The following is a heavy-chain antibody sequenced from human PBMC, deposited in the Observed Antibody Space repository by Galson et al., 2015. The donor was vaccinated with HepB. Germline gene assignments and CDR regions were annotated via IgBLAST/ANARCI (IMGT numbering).Heavy chain of an antibody. CDR1: GFTFSDYY. J-gene: IGHJ4*02. D-gene: IGHD3-22*01. CDR3: ARDWLGY. Sequence: SLRLSCAASGFTFSDYYMSWVRQAPGKGLEYISYISSSSSYTTYAESVKGRFIISRDNAKNSLLLQLNSLTVEDTAVYYCARDWLGYWGQGTLVTVPS. V-gene: IGHV3-11*06. CDR2: ISSSSSYT.